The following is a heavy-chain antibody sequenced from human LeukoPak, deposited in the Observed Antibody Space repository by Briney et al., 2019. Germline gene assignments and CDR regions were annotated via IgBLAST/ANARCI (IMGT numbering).Heavy chain of an antibody. CDR3: ARGRLRYYYDSSGYSYGIRFDY. CDR1: GGSFSGYY. V-gene: IGHV4-34*01. J-gene: IGHJ4*02. CDR2: INHSGST. D-gene: IGHD3-22*01. Sequence: PSESLSLTCAVYGGSFSGYYWSWVRQPPGKGLEWVGEINHSGSTNYNPSLKGRVTISVDTSKDQFSLKLSSVNAADTAVYYRARGRLRYYYDSSGYSYGIRFDYWGQGTLVTVSS.